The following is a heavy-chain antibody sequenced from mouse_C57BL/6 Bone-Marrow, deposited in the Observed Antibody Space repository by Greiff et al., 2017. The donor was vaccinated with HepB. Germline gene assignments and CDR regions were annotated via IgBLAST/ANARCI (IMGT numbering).Heavy chain of an antibody. V-gene: IGHV3-1*01. J-gene: IGHJ1*03. Sequence: EVQLQESGPGMVKPSQSLSLTCTVTGYSITSGYDWHWIRHFPGNKLEWMGYISYSGSTNYNPSLKSRISITHDTSKNHFFLKLNSVTTEDTATYYCARDPDFYYYGSSPHWYFDVWGTGTTVTVSS. CDR2: ISYSGST. CDR3: ARDPDFYYYGSSPHWYFDV. D-gene: IGHD1-1*01. CDR1: GYSITSGYD.